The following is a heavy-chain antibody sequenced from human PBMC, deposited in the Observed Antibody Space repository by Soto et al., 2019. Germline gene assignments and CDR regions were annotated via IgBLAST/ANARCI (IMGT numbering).Heavy chain of an antibody. D-gene: IGHD3-22*01. CDR2: FDPEDGET. Sequence: ASVKVSCKVSGYTLTELSMHWVRQAPGKGLEWMGGFDPEDGETIYAQKFQGRVTMTEDTSTDTAYMELSSLRSEDTAVYYCATPQYYYDSSGYCFDYWGQGILVTVS. J-gene: IGHJ4*02. CDR1: GYTLTELS. CDR3: ATPQYYYDSSGYCFDY. V-gene: IGHV1-24*01.